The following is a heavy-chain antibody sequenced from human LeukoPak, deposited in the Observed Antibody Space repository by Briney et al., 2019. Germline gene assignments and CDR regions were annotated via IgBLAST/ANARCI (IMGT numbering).Heavy chain of an antibody. J-gene: IGHJ4*02. CDR3: ARAPPASITIFGVAAYYFDY. V-gene: IGHV1-2*02. D-gene: IGHD3-3*01. Sequence: ASVKVSCKASGYTFTGYYMHWVRQAPGQGLAWVGWINPNNGGTNYAQKFQGRVTMTRDTSISTAYMELSRLRSDDTAVYYCARAPPASITIFGVAAYYFDYWGQGTLVTVSS. CDR1: GYTFTGYY. CDR2: INPNNGGT.